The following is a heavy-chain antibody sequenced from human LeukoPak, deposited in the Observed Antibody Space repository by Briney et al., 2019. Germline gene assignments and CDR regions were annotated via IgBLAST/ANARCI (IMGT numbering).Heavy chain of an antibody. D-gene: IGHD5-18*01. CDR1: GFSFSTHW. Sequence: GGSLRLSCAVSGFSFSTHWIHWVRQAPGEGLVWVSRISSDGSSTYYADSVKGRFTISRDNAKNTLYLQLGRVNTEVKDVYLCPREKHGYSYDCGCWGQGTLVTVSS. CDR2: ISSDGSST. V-gene: IGHV3-74*01. CDR3: PREKHGYSYDCGC. J-gene: IGHJ4*02.